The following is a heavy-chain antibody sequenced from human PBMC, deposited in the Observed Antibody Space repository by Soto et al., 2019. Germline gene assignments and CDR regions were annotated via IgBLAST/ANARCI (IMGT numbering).Heavy chain of an antibody. CDR2: IGDTGSFI. CDR1: GFAFNEYT. D-gene: IGHD5-12*01. J-gene: IGHJ2*01. V-gene: IGHV3-21*01. Sequence: MELVESGGGLVKPGGSLRLSCEASGFAFNEYTIHWVRQPPGRGLDWVSSIGDTGSFIYYADSMKGRITISRDNAKKTVYLQMNHLRVEDTAIYYCARDRGLDAWYFDLWGRGTAVTVSS. CDR3: ARDRGLDAWYFDL.